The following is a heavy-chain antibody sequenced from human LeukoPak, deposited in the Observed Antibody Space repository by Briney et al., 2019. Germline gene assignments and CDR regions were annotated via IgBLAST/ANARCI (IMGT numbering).Heavy chain of an antibody. V-gene: IGHV3-23*01. CDR3: AKDARRTNGWYFFDY. D-gene: IGHD6-19*01. Sequence: PGGSLRLSCAASGFAFSSQDMGWVRQAPGKGLEWVSVISDSGSITYYADSVKGRFTISRDNSKNTLFLQMNRLRAEDTAVYYCAKDARRTNGWYFFDYWGEGTLVTVSS. CDR1: GFAFSSQD. CDR2: ISDSGSIT. J-gene: IGHJ4*02.